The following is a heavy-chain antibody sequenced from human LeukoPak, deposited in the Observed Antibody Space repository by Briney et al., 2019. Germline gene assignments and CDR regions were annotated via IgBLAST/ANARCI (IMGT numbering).Heavy chain of an antibody. Sequence: PGGSLRLSCAASGFTFTTYWMHWVRQAPGKGLVWVSHINTDGSSTSSADSVKGRFTISRDNAKNTLYLQMNSLRPEDTAVYYCARRDSGSYSVYWGQGTLVTVSS. CDR3: ARRDSGSYSVY. CDR1: GFTFTTYW. J-gene: IGHJ4*02. CDR2: INTDGSST. V-gene: IGHV3-74*01. D-gene: IGHD3-10*01.